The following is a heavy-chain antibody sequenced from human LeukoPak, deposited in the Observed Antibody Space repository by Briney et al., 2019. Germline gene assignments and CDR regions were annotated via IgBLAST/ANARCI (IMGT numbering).Heavy chain of an antibody. Sequence: SETLSLTCTVSGGSISSYYWSWIRQPPGKGLEWIGYIYYSGSTNYNPSLKSRVTISVDTSKNQFSLKLSSVTAADTAVYYCARGGGLGYYYYYMDVWGKGTTVTVSS. CDR2: IYYSGST. V-gene: IGHV4-59*01. D-gene: IGHD6-19*01. CDR3: ARGGGLGYYYYYMDV. CDR1: GGSISSYY. J-gene: IGHJ6*03.